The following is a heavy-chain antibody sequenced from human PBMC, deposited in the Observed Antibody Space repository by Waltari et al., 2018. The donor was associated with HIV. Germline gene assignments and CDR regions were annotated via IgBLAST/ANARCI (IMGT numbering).Heavy chain of an antibody. CDR1: GFPFGDSA. V-gene: IGHV3-49*03. Sequence: EVQLVESGGGLVQPGRSLRLSCTASGFPFGDSALSWFRQAPGKGLEWVGCIRSKAYGGTTEYAASVKGRFTISRDDSRSIAYLQMNSLQTEDTAVYYCTKGRMTTDYWGQGTLVTVSS. D-gene: IGHD4-17*01. CDR3: TKGRMTTDY. CDR2: IRSKAYGGTT. J-gene: IGHJ4*02.